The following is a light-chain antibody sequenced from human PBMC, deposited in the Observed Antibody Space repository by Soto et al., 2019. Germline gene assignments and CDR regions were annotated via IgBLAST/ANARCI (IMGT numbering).Light chain of an antibody. CDR3: CSYASTYSWV. J-gene: IGLJ3*02. CDR1: SSDVGGYNY. V-gene: IGLV2-11*01. CDR2: DVT. Sequence: QSVLTQPRSVSGSPGQTVTISCTGTSSDVGGYNYVSWYQQHPGKAPKLMIYDVTERPSGVPDRFSGSKSGNTASLTISGLQAEDEADYYCCSYASTYSWVFGGGTKLTVL.